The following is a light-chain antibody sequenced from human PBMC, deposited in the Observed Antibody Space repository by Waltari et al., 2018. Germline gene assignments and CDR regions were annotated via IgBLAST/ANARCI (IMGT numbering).Light chain of an antibody. V-gene: IGKV3-20*01. CDR2: GAS. J-gene: IGKJ1*01. Sequence: EIVLTQSPGSLSSSPGERVTLSCRASQSVSRALAWYQQQPGQAPRLLIFGASNRATGIPDRFSGSGSETDFSLTSSRLEPEDFAVYYCQHYVRLPATFGRGTKVEIK. CDR1: QSVSRA. CDR3: QHYVRLPAT.